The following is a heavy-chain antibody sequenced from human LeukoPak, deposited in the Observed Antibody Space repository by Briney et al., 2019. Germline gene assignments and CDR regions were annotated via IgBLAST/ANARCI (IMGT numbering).Heavy chain of an antibody. CDR3: AKGHRLCSSGNCNSQVDS. CDR1: GFTFSSYA. CDR2: ISGSGTAT. D-gene: IGHD2-15*01. V-gene: IGHV3-23*01. Sequence: GGSLGLSCAASGFTFSSYAMSWVRQAPGKGLVWISTISGSGTATHYADSVKGRFTISRDNSKNTLYLQMNSLRADDTAAYYCAKGHRLCSSGNCNSQVDSWGHGTLVIVPS. J-gene: IGHJ5*01.